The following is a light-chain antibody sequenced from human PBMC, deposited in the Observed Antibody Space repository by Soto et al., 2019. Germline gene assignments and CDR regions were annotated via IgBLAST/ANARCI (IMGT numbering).Light chain of an antibody. V-gene: IGKV3-11*01. CDR2: DAS. J-gene: IGKJ1*01. Sequence: EIAMTQSPANLSVSPVEIPTLCCTASQSVSSDLAWYQQKPGQAPRLLIYDASNRATGIPARFSGSGSGTDFTLTISSLEPEDFAVYYCQKRSNWPGTFGQGTTVDIK. CDR3: QKRSNWPGT. CDR1: QSVSSD.